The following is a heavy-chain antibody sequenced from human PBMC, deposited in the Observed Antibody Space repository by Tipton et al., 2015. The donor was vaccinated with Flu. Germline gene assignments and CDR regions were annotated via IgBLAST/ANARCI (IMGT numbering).Heavy chain of an antibody. CDR3: ARDPSLGMPDYLDF. J-gene: IGHJ4*02. D-gene: IGHD2-2*01. Sequence: LRLSCTVSGYSMRSDYFWGWIRQPPGKGLEWIGNIHYSGSPHYNPSLKSRVTISIDTSKHQFSLRLRSVTAADTAVYYCARDPSLGMPDYLDFWGQGTLVTTSS. CDR2: IHYSGSP. V-gene: IGHV4-38-2*02. CDR1: GYSMRSDYF.